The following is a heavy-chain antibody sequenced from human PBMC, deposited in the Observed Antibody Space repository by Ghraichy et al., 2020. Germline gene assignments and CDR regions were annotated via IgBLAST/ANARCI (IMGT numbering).Heavy chain of an antibody. CDR1: GYSFSNYW. Sequence: GESLNISCKASGYSFSNYWIGWVRQMPGKGLEWMGIIYPGDSDTRVSPSFQGQVTISADKSITTAYLQWSSLKVSDTAIYYCARHYDHDAYDFWGQGTMVTVSS. V-gene: IGHV5-51*01. J-gene: IGHJ3*01. D-gene: IGHD3-22*01. CDR3: ARHYDHDAYDF. CDR2: IYPGDSDT.